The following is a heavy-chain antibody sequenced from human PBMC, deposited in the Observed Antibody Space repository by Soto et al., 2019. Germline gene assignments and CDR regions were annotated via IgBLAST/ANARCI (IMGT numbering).Heavy chain of an antibody. CDR1: GGSISSYY. V-gene: IGHV4-59*08. CDR3: ARVVGAYRGDFDY. D-gene: IGHD1-26*01. CDR2: IYYSGST. Sequence: QVQLQESGPGLVKPSETLSLTCTVSGGSISSYYWSWIRQPPGKGLEWIGYIYYSGSTNYNPSLKSRVTTSVDTSKNQFSLKLSSVTAADTAVYYCARVVGAYRGDFDYWGQGTLVTVSS. J-gene: IGHJ4*02.